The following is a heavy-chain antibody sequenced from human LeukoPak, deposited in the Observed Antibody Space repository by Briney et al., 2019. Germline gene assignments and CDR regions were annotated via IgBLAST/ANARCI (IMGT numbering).Heavy chain of an antibody. V-gene: IGHV3-66*01. D-gene: IGHD6-13*01. Sequence: GGSLRLSCAASGFTVSSNYMSWVRQAPGKGLEWVSVIYSGGSTYYADSVKGRFTISRDNSKNTLYLQMNSLRAEDTAVYYCARVNGQLVPYYYYYYMDVWGKGTTVTISS. CDR1: GFTVSSNY. J-gene: IGHJ6*03. CDR2: IYSGGST. CDR3: ARVNGQLVPYYYYYYMDV.